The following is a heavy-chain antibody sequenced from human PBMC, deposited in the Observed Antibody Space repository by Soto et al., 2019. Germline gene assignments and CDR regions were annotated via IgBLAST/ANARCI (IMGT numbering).Heavy chain of an antibody. J-gene: IGHJ5*02. V-gene: IGHV1-18*01. Sequence: QVQLVQSGAEVKKPGASVKVSCKASGYTFTSYGISWVRQAPGQELEWMGWISAYNGNTNYAQKLQGRVTMTTDTSTSTAYMELRSLRSDDTAVYYCARDRLAPYGSGPADWFDPWGQGTLVTVSS. CDR3: ARDRLAPYGSGPADWFDP. CDR2: ISAYNGNT. CDR1: GYTFTSYG. D-gene: IGHD3-10*01.